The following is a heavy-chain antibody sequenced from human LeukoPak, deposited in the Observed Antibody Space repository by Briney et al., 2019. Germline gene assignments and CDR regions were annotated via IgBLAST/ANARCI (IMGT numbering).Heavy chain of an antibody. Sequence: SETLSLTCTVSGGSISSYYWSWIRQPPGKGLEWIGYIYYSGSTNYNPSLKSRVTISVDTSKNQFSLKLSSVTAADTAVYYCVRRAYSSSFYPSNYFAPWGQGTLVTVSS. CDR2: IYYSGST. D-gene: IGHD6-6*01. J-gene: IGHJ5*02. CDR1: GGSISSYY. CDR3: VRRAYSSSFYPSNYFAP. V-gene: IGHV4-59*08.